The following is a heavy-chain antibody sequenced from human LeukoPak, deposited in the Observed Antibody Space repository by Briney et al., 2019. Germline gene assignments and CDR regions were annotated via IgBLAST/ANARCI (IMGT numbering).Heavy chain of an antibody. V-gene: IGHV4-59*12. CDR2: VYYSGST. J-gene: IGHJ4*02. D-gene: IGHD2-15*01. CDR3: AREKVVGPDSSYFDY. Sequence: SETLSLTCTVSGGSISTYYWSWIRQPPGKGLEWIGNVYYSGSTNYNPSLKSRVTMSVDTSKNQFSLKLSSVTAADTAVYYCAREKVVGPDSSYFDYWGQGTLVTVSS. CDR1: GGSISTYY.